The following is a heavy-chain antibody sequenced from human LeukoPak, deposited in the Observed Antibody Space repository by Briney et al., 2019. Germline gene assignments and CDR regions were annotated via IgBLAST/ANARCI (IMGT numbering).Heavy chain of an antibody. V-gene: IGHV1-69*01. Sequence: SVKVSCKASGGTFSSYAISWVRQAPGQGLEWMGGIIPIFGTANYAQKFQGRATITADESTSTAYMELSSLRSEDTAVYYCARVGGYCSSTSCYVVGVNWFDPWGQGTLVTVSS. D-gene: IGHD2-2*01. CDR3: ARVGGYCSSTSCYVVGVNWFDP. CDR2: IIPIFGTA. CDR1: GGTFSSYA. J-gene: IGHJ5*02.